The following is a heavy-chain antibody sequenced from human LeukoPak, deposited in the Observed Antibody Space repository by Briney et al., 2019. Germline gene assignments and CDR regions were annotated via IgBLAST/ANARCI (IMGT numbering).Heavy chain of an antibody. CDR2: ISGSSSYI. D-gene: IGHD2-21*02. CDR1: GFTFSSYT. V-gene: IGHV3-21*01. Sequence: SGGFLRLSCVASGFTFSSYTMNWVRQAPGKGLEWVSSISGSSSYIFYADSLKGRFTISRDNAKNSLYLQMSSLRAEDTAVYYCARDYIYCGGDCFVDNWGQGTLVTVSS. J-gene: IGHJ4*02. CDR3: ARDYIYCGGDCFVDN.